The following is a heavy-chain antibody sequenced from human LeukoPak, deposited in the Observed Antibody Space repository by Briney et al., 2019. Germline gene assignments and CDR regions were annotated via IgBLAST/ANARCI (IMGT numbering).Heavy chain of an antibody. J-gene: IGHJ4*02. Sequence: SETLSLTCTVSGVSISSYCWSWVRQPPGKGLEWLGYIDYSGSTNYNPSLKSRVTISVDTSKNQFSLKLSSVTAADTAVYYCARVGGRCSWYYFDYWGQRTLVTVSS. CDR3: ARVGGRCSWYYFDY. CDR1: GVSISSYC. CDR2: IDYSGST. V-gene: IGHV4-59*01. D-gene: IGHD6-13*01.